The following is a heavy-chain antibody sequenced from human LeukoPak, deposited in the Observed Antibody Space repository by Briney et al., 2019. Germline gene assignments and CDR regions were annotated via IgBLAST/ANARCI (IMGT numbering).Heavy chain of an antibody. CDR1: GGTFSSYA. CDR3: ARDRNYYDSSGYKHYGPYYYYYYMDV. CDR2: IIPIFGTA. J-gene: IGHJ6*03. Sequence: ASVKVSCKASGGTFSSYAISWVRQAPGQGLEWMGGIIPIFGTANYAQKFQGRVTITADESTSTAYMELSSLRSEDTAVYYCARDRNYYDSSGYKHYGPYYYYYYMDVWGKGTTVTVSS. D-gene: IGHD3-22*01. V-gene: IGHV1-69*01.